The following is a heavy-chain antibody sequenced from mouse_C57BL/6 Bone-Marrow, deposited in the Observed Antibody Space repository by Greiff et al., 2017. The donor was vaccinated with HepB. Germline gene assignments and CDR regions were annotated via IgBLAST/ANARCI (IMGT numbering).Heavy chain of an antibody. J-gene: IGHJ4*01. CDR2: IYPGSGST. Sequence: QVQLQQSGAELVKPGASVKMSCKASGYTFTSYWITWVKQRPGQGLEWIGDIYPGSGSTNYNEKFKSKATLTVDTASSTAYMQLSSLTSEDSAVYYCAINYYGSSYVTFYAMDYGGQGTSVTVSS. D-gene: IGHD1-1*01. CDR3: AINYYGSSYVTFYAMDY. V-gene: IGHV1-55*01. CDR1: GYTFTSYW.